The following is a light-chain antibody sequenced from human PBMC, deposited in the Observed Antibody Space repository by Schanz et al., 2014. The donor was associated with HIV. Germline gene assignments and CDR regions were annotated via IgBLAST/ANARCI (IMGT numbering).Light chain of an antibody. CDR3: QKYGSAPPT. V-gene: IGKV3-20*01. Sequence: EIVLTQSPATLSLSPGERATLSCRASQSVSSSYLAWYQQKPGQAPRLLIYGASTRATAIPGRFSGGESGXDFTLNISRLEHEDFELYHWQKYGSAPPTFGQGTKVEIK. J-gene: IGKJ1*01. CDR1: QSVSSSY. CDR2: GAS.